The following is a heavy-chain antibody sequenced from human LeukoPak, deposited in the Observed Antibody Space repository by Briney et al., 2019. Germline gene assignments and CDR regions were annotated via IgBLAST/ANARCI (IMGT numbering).Heavy chain of an antibody. CDR3: ARDPYDFWSGYFDY. CDR2: INPNSGGT. Sequence: ASVKVSCKASGHTFTSYGISWVRQAPGQGLEWMGWINPNSGGTNYAQKFQGRVTMTRDTSISTAYMELSRLRSDDTAVYYCARDPYDFWSGYFDYWGQGTLVTVSS. D-gene: IGHD3-3*01. V-gene: IGHV1-2*02. J-gene: IGHJ4*02. CDR1: GHTFTSYG.